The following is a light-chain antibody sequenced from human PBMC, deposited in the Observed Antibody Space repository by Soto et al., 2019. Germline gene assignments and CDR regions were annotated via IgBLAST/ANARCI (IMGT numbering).Light chain of an antibody. J-gene: IGKJ1*01. CDR2: LAS. V-gene: IGKV4-1*01. Sequence: DIVMTQSPDSLAVSLGERATINCKSSDSVLYSANNKQYLAWYVQKPGPPPKLLIYLASTRESGLPDRFSGSGSSTSLTRTISSLAAEDVAFYDGAQYYSSPRAFGQGAKVDIE. CDR3: AQYYSSPRA. CDR1: DSVLYSANNKQY.